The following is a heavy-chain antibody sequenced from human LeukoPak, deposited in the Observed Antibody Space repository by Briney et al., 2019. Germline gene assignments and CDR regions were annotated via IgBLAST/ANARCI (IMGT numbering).Heavy chain of an antibody. CDR3: AESGGSGFDS. Sequence: GGSLRLSCAASGFTFSSYAMSWVRQAPGEGLEWVSAITGSGGSTYYADSVKGRFTTSRDNSKNTLYLQMNSLRAEDTAVYYCAESGGSGFDSWGQGTLVTVSS. V-gene: IGHV3-23*01. CDR1: GFTFSSYA. J-gene: IGHJ4*02. CDR2: ITGSGGST. D-gene: IGHD3-10*01.